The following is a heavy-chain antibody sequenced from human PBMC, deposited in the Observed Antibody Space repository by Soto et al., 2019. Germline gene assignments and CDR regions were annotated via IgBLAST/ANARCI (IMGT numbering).Heavy chain of an antibody. CDR2: ISYDGSNK. CDR1: GCTFRSYG. V-gene: IGHV3-30-3*01. Sequence: GVSMRVSWAASGCTFRSYGRRWVRKAPGKGLEWVAVISYDGSNKYYADSVKGRFTISRDNSKNTLYLQMNSLRAEDTAVYYCARDWAFWSGYGSYYYYYYGMDVWGQGTTVTVSS. CDR3: ARDWAFWSGYGSYYYYYYGMDV. D-gene: IGHD3-3*01. J-gene: IGHJ6*02.